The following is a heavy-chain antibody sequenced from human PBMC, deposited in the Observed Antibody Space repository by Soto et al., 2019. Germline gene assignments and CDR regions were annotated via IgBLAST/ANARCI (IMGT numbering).Heavy chain of an antibody. CDR2: ISYDGGER. V-gene: IGHV3-30*03. J-gene: IGHJ4*02. CDR1: GFIFSRYG. CDR3: ARDLPLYCRGDCNFDF. Sequence: LRLSCAASGFIFSRYGMHLVRQAPFKGLEWVTGISYDGGERFYADSVKGRFTISRDNSKNRLDLQMSSLRPEDTAVYYCARDLPLYCRGDCNFDFWGQGTLVTVSS. D-gene: IGHD2-21*02.